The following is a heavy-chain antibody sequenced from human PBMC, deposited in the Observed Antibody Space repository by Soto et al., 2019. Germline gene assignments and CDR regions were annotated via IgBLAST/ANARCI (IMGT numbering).Heavy chain of an antibody. D-gene: IGHD6-13*01. Sequence: QLQLQESGSGLVKPSQTLSLTCAVSGGSVSISGYSWSWIRQPPGKGLEWIGYIYHNADTYYNPSLRSRVTMSVDRSKNQFSLKLKSVTVADTAVYYCARGISATGPYWFVDLWGRGTLVTVSS. CDR3: ARGISATGPYWFVDL. CDR1: GGSVSISGYS. V-gene: IGHV4-30-2*01. CDR2: IYHNADT. J-gene: IGHJ2*01.